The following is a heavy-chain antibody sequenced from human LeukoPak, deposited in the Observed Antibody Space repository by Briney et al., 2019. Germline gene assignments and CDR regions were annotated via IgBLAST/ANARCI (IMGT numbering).Heavy chain of an antibody. Sequence: GGSLRLSCAASGFTFSSYSMNWVRQAPGKGLGWVSSISSSSSYIYYADSVKGRFTISRDNAKNSLYLQMSSLRAEDTAVYYCARDLIAVAGISNDWGQGTLVTVSS. CDR3: ARDLIAVAGISND. CDR2: ISSSSSYI. V-gene: IGHV3-21*01. D-gene: IGHD6-19*01. J-gene: IGHJ4*02. CDR1: GFTFSSYS.